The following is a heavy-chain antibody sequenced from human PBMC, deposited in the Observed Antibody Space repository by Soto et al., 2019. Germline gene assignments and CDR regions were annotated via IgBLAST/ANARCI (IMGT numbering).Heavy chain of an antibody. Sequence: GESLKISCKGSGYSFTSYWIGWVRQMPGKGLEWMGIIYPGDSDTRYSPSFQGQVTISADKSISTAYLQWSSLKASDTAMYYCARQYRIAVAGTAFREVWFDPWGQGTLVTVSS. D-gene: IGHD6-19*01. J-gene: IGHJ5*02. CDR1: GYSFTSYW. CDR2: IYPGDSDT. V-gene: IGHV5-51*01. CDR3: ARQYRIAVAGTAFREVWFDP.